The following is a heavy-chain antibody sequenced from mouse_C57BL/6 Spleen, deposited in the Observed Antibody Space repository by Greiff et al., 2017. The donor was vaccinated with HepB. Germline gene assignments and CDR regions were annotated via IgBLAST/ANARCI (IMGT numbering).Heavy chain of an antibody. CDR2: INPGSGGT. CDR1: GYAFTNYL. D-gene: IGHD2-5*01. V-gene: IGHV1-54*01. Sequence: VQLQQSGAELVRPGTSVKVSCKASGYAFTNYLIEWVKQRPGQGLEWIGVINPGSGGTNYNEKFKGKATLTADKSSSTAYMQLSSLTSEDSAVYICARSRASNYGAMDYWGQGTSVTVSS. J-gene: IGHJ4*01. CDR3: ARSRASNYGAMDY.